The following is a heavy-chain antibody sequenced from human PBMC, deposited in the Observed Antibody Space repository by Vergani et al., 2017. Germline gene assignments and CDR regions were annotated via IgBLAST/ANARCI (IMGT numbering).Heavy chain of an antibody. D-gene: IGHD3-16*01. CDR1: GGSISSYY. CDR3: ARDPAPLWGSPVWGGFDP. J-gene: IGHJ5*02. CDR2: IYYSGST. V-gene: IGHV4-59*01. Sequence: QVQLQESGPGLVKPSETLSLTCTVSGGSISSYYWSWIRQPPGKGLEWIGYIYYSGSTNYNPSLKSRVTISVDPSKNQFSLKLSSVTAADTAVYYCARDPAPLWGSPVWGGFDPWGQGTLVTVSS.